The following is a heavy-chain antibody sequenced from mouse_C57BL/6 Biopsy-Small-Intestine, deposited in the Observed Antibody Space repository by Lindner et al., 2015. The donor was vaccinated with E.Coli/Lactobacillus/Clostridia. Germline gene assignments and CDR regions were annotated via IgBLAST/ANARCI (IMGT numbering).Heavy chain of an antibody. D-gene: IGHD2-5*01. CDR1: GFSFNTYA. Sequence: EVQLQESGGGLVQPKGSLKLSCAASGFSFNTYAMNWVRQAPGKGLEWVARIRSKSNNYATYYADSVKDRFTISRDDSESMLYLQMNNLKTEDTAMYYCVRPYSNYVGYFDVWGTGTTVTVSS. J-gene: IGHJ1*03. V-gene: IGHV10-1*01. CDR3: VRPYSNYVGYFDV. CDR2: IRSKSNNYAT.